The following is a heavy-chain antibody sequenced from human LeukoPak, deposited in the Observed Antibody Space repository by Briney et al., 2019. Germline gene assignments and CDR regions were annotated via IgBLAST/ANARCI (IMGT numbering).Heavy chain of an antibody. CDR2: IKQDGSEK. CDR1: GLTFNNYW. V-gene: IGHV3-7*01. D-gene: IGHD2-15*01. Sequence: GGSLRLSCAVYGLTFNNYWMSWVRQAPGKGLEWVANIKQDGSEKFYVDPVKGRFTISRDNAKNSLYLQMNSLRAEDTAVFYCARGRYCSGGGCPYFDYWGQGTLVTVSS. J-gene: IGHJ4*02. CDR3: ARGRYCSGGGCPYFDY.